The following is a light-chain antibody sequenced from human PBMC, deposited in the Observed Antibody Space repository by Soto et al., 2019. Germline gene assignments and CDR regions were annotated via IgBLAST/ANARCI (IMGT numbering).Light chain of an antibody. Sequence: QSALTQPASVSGSPGQSITISCTGTSSDVGGYDFVSWYQQHPDKVPKLIIYDVTNRPSGVSNRFSGSKSGSTASLTISGLQAEDEADYYCSSYTRISTVVFGGGTKLTVL. CDR1: SSDVGGYDF. CDR2: DVT. CDR3: SSYTRISTVV. J-gene: IGLJ3*02. V-gene: IGLV2-14*03.